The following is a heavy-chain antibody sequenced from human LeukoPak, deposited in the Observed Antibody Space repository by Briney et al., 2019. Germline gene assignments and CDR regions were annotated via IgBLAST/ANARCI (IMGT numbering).Heavy chain of an antibody. CDR2: INPNSGGT. V-gene: IGHV1-2*02. Sequence: GASVKVSCKASGYTFTGYYMHWVRQAPGQGLEWMGWINPNSGGTNYAQKFQGRVTMTRDTSISTAYMELSRLRSDDTAVYYCARGLGIAIGAFDIWGQGTMVTVSS. D-gene: IGHD6-13*01. CDR3: ARGLGIAIGAFDI. J-gene: IGHJ3*02. CDR1: GYTFTGYY.